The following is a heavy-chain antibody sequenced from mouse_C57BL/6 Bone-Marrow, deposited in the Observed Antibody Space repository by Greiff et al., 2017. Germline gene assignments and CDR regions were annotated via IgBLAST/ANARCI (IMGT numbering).Heavy chain of an antibody. Sequence: EVMLVESGAELVRPGASVKLSCTASGFNIKDDYMHWVKQRPEQGLEWIGWIDPENGDTEYASKFQGKATITADTSSNTADLQLSSLTSEDTAVYYCAPPGFAYWGQGTLVTVSA. CDR2: IDPENGDT. CDR3: APPGFAY. V-gene: IGHV14-4*01. CDR1: GFNIKDDY. J-gene: IGHJ3*01.